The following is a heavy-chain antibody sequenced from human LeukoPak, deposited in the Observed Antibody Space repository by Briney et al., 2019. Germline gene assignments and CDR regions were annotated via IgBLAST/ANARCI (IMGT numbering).Heavy chain of an antibody. Sequence: GQSMSLSCAASGFTLNAYYMSWISQPPGRGMEWDADIGRSDNIISYGASASGRFTISRDMSKNSLYLHMNSLRADDTAVYYWAREIVAGAFDSWGQGTLVTVSS. CDR1: GFTLNAYY. CDR3: AREIVAGAFDS. D-gene: IGHD6-19*01. V-gene: IGHV3-11*01. CDR2: IGRSDNII. J-gene: IGHJ4*02.